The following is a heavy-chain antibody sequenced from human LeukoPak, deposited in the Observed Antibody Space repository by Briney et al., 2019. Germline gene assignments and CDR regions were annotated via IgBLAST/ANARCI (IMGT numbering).Heavy chain of an antibody. V-gene: IGHV3-23*01. J-gene: IGHJ6*03. CDR1: ALTFNYYA. CDR3: ASADYYDSRGYPNYMDV. D-gene: IGHD3-22*01. Sequence: GGSLRLSCAASALTFNYYAMSWVRQAPGKGLEWVSHISGSGGTTYYADSVKGRFTLYRDNSKRALYLQVKSLRAEDTGVYYSASADYYDSRGYPNYMDVWGKGTTVSVSS. CDR2: ISGSGGTT.